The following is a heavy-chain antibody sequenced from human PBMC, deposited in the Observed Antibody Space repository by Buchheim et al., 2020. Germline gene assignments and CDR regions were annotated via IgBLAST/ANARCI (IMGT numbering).Heavy chain of an antibody. V-gene: IGHV3-66*01. CDR3: AGRPDGDYPSFDF. CDR2: IHGGGAT. Sequence: EVHLVESGGDLVQPGESLRLSCAASGFTVNNKYMTWVRQAPGKGLECVSIIHGGGATYYAESVKGRFTISRDNSRNILYLHMNSLRVEDTAVYYCAGRPDGDYPSFDFWGLGTL. J-gene: IGHJ4*02. D-gene: IGHD4-17*01. CDR1: GFTVNNKY.